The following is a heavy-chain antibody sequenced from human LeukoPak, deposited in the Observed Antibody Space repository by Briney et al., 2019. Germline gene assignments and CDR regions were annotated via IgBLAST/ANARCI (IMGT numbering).Heavy chain of an antibody. V-gene: IGHV3-7*01. CDR1: GVTFSSYW. D-gene: IGHD2/OR15-2a*01. CDR2: IKEDGSEK. CDR3: ARESFSSAFDI. J-gene: IGHJ3*02. Sequence: SGGSLRLSCAASGVTFSSYWMSWVRQAPGKGLEWVANIKEDGSEKYYVDSVKGRFTISRDNAKNSLYLQMNSLRAEDTAVYYCARESFSSAFDIWGQGTMVTVSS.